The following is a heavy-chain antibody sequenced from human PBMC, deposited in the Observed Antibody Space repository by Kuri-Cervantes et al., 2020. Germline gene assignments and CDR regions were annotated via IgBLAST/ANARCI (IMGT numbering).Heavy chain of an antibody. Sequence: ASVKVSCKASGYTFTSYGISWVRQAPGQGLEWMGWISAYNGNTNYAQKLQGRVTMTTDTSTSTAYMELRSLRSEDTAVYYCARDLSLRYFDWFDRSYYYYGMDVWGQGTTVTVSS. D-gene: IGHD3-9*01. CDR3: ARDLSLRYFDWFDRSYYYYGMDV. CDR2: ISAYNGNT. V-gene: IGHV1-18*01. J-gene: IGHJ6*02. CDR1: GYTFTSYG.